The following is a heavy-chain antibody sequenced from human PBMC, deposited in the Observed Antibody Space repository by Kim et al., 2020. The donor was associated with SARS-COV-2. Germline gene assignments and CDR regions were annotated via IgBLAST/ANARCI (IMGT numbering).Heavy chain of an antibody. CDR3: ARGPRYRMGSSSSLRNWFDP. J-gene: IGHJ5*02. CDR1: GGSFSGYY. Sequence: SETLSLTCAVYGGSFSGYYWSWIRQPPGKGLEWIGEINHSGSTNYNPSLKSRVTISVDTSKNQFSLKLSSVTAADTAVYYCARGPRYRMGSSSSLRNWFDPWGQGTLVTVSS. CDR2: INHSGST. D-gene: IGHD6-6*01. V-gene: IGHV4-34*01.